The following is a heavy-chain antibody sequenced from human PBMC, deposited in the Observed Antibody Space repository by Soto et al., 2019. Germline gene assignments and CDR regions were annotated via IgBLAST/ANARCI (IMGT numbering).Heavy chain of an antibody. CDR2: IYYSGTT. J-gene: IGHJ4*02. D-gene: IGHD1-26*01. CDR1: GDSITSNSYF. CDR3: ARLSGSYNDRYFDS. V-gene: IGHV4-39*01. Sequence: SETLSLTCTVSGDSITSNSYFWAWIRQPPGKDLEWIGSIYYSGTTYYNPSLKSRVTISVDRSKNQFSLKLSSVTAADTAVYYCARLSGSYNDRYFDSWGQGTLVTVSS.